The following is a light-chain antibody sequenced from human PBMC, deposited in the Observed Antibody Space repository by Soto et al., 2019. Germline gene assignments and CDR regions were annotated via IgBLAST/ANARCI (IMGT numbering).Light chain of an antibody. J-gene: IGKJ4*01. Sequence: DIVMTQSPLSLPVTPGEPASISCRSSQSLLHSNGYNYLDWYLQKPGQSPQLLIYLGSNRASGVPDRFSGSGSGTDFTLKISRVEAEDVGVYYCMQALQTHTFRGGTKVDIK. V-gene: IGKV2-28*01. CDR1: QSLLHSNGYNY. CDR2: LGS. CDR3: MQALQTHT.